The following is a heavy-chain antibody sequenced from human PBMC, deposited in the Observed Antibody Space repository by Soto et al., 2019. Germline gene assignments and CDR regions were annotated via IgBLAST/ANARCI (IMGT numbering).Heavy chain of an antibody. J-gene: IGHJ4*02. CDR1: GFIFSNSG. CDR3: ARDRGGAGATDY. D-gene: IGHD1-26*01. Sequence: EVQLVESGGGLVQPGGSLRLSCAVSGFIFSNSGMNWVRQAPGQGLEWVSYISSSSSTIRYADSVKGRFTISRDNAKNSLVLQMNSLRDEDTAVYYCARDRGGAGATDYWGQGTLVTVSS. V-gene: IGHV3-48*02. CDR2: ISSSSSTI.